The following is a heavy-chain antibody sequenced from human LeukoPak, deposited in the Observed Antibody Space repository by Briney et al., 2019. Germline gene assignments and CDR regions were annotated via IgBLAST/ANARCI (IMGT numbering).Heavy chain of an antibody. D-gene: IGHD4-17*01. V-gene: IGHV3-20*04. CDR2: INWNGGST. CDR3: ARDGDYGTYYYYMDV. J-gene: IGHJ6*03. Sequence: GGSLRLSCAASGFTFDDYGMSWVRQAPGKGLEWVSGINWNGGSTGYADSVKGRFTISRDNAKNSLYLQMNSLRAEDTALYYCARDGDYGTYYYYMDVWGNGTTVTVSS. CDR1: GFTFDDYG.